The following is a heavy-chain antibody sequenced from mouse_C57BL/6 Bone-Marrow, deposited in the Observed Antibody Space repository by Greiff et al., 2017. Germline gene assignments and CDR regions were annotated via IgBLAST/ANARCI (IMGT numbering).Heavy chain of an antibody. Sequence: EVKLVESGGGLVQPGGSLSLSCAASGFTFTDYYMSWVRQPPGKALEWLGFIRNKANGYTTEYSASVKGRFTISRDNSHSILYLQMHALGAEDSATYYCARYMRVYHAMGYWGPGTSVTVSS. CDR3: ARYMRVYHAMGY. CDR1: GFTFTDYY. J-gene: IGHJ4*01. CDR2: IRNKANGYTT. V-gene: IGHV7-3*01.